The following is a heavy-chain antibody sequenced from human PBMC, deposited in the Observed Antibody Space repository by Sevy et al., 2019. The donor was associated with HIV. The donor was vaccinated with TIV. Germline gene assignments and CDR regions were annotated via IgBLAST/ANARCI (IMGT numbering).Heavy chain of an antibody. D-gene: IGHD6-13*01. Sequence: SETLSLTCAVSGVSISSGGYSWSWIRQPPGKGLEWIGYIFHSGATYYIPSLQSRVTISVGLSKNQFSLNLSSVTAADTAVYYCARGRVGDTSSWYGAFDVWGQGTMVTVSS. CDR3: ARGRVGDTSSWYGAFDV. J-gene: IGHJ3*01. V-gene: IGHV4-30-2*01. CDR1: GVSISSGGYS. CDR2: IFHSGAT.